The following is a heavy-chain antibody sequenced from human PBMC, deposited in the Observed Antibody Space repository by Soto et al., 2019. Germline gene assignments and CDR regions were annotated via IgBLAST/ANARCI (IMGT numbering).Heavy chain of an antibody. CDR2: TYYRSNWRR. J-gene: IGHJ4*02. Sequence: SQTLSLTCAISGDSVSSNTAALNWIMSSPSRGLEWLGRTYYRSNWRRDYAVSVKSRITVNPDTSKNHFSLQLNSVTPDDTAVYYCARGAAGSGFDLWGQGTLVTVSS. D-gene: IGHD6-19*01. V-gene: IGHV6-1*01. CDR3: ARGAAGSGFDL. CDR1: GDSVSSNTAA.